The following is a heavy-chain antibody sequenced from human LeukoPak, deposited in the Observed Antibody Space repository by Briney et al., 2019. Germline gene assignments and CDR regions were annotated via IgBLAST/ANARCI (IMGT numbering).Heavy chain of an antibody. V-gene: IGHV4-61*02. CDR3: ARELYGSGLGPLWY. CDR2: IHTSGST. D-gene: IGHD6-19*01. J-gene: IGHJ4*02. Sequence: SETLSLTCTVSDGSISSALYYWSWIRQPAGKGLEWIGRIHTSGSTDYNPSLKSRVTMSVDTSKNQFSLKLTSVTAADTAVYYCARELYGSGLGPLWYWGQGTLVTVSS. CDR1: DGSISSALYY.